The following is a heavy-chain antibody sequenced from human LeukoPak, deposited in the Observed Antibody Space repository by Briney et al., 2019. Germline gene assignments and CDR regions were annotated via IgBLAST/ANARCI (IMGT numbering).Heavy chain of an antibody. J-gene: IGHJ3*02. Sequence: GGSLRLSCAASGFSFSSFWMSWVRQAPGKGLEWVSNIKQDGSEKYYVDSVKGRFTISRDNAKNSLFLQMNSLRAEDTAVYYCAKDRPSSYYYDSSGSDAFDIWGQGTMVTVSS. CDR1: GFSFSSFW. CDR3: AKDRPSSYYYDSSGSDAFDI. D-gene: IGHD3-22*01. V-gene: IGHV3-7*01. CDR2: IKQDGSEK.